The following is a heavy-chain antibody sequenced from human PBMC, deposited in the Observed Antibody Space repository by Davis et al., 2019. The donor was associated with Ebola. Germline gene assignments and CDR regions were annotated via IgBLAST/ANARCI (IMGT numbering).Heavy chain of an antibody. Sequence: MPSETLSLTCTVSGGSISSYYWSWIRQPPGKGLEWIGYIYYSGSTNYNPSLKSRVTISVDTSKNQFSLKLSSVTAADTAVYYCARSFGDSSGPMNKYFDYWGQGTLVTVSS. CDR1: GGSISSYY. V-gene: IGHV4-59*08. CDR3: ARSFGDSSGPMNKYFDY. J-gene: IGHJ4*02. D-gene: IGHD3-22*01. CDR2: IYYSGST.